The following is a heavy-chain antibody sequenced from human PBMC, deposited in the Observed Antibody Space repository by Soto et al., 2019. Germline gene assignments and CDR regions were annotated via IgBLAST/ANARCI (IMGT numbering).Heavy chain of an antibody. Sequence: QVQLQQWGAGLLKPSETLSLTCAVYGGSFSGYYWSWIRQPPGKGLEWIGEINHSGSTNYNPSLKSRVTISVDTSKNQFSLKLSSVTAADTALYYCARGYSSGWYYFDYWGQGTLVTVSS. CDR1: GGSFSGYY. CDR2: INHSGST. V-gene: IGHV4-34*01. D-gene: IGHD6-19*01. J-gene: IGHJ4*02. CDR3: ARGYSSGWYYFDY.